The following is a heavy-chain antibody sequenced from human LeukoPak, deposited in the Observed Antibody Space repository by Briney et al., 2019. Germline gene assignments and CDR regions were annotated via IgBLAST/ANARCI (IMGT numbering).Heavy chain of an antibody. CDR1: RGSISSGGDY. CDR3: ARHWAAVAGFDY. V-gene: IGHV4-39*01. Sequence: SETLSLTCTVSRGSISSGGDYWGWIRQPPGKGLEWIGSIYYSGTIYYNPSLKSRVTISVDTSKNQFSLKLSSVTAADTAVYYCARHWAAVAGFDYWGQGTLVTVSS. D-gene: IGHD6-19*01. J-gene: IGHJ4*02. CDR2: IYYSGTI.